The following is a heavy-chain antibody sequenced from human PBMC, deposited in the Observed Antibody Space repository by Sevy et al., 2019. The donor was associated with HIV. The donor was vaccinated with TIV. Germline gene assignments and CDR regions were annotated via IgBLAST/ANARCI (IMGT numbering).Heavy chain of an antibody. CDR1: GGNXRNYV. D-gene: IGHD2-21*02. V-gene: IGHV1-69*13. CDR2: INPTSGTA. Sequence: ASVKVSCKASGGNXRNYVISWVRQAPGQGLEWMGGINPTSGTANYAQKFQGRVTVIADESTSNAYMELSSLRSGDTAVYYCARLYPCGGACYYFDSWGQGTLVTVSS. CDR3: ARLYPCGGACYYFDS. J-gene: IGHJ4*02.